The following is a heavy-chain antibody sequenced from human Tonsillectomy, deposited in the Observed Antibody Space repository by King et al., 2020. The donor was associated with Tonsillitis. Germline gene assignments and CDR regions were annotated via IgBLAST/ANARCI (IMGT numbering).Heavy chain of an antibody. CDR3: PRVSPNYQVRAVDYFQT. D-gene: IGHD1-26*01. J-gene: IGHJ1*01. CDR2: INTYNGNT. CDR1: GYTFTSYG. Sequence: VQLVESGAEVKKPGASVKVSCKASGYTFTSYGISWVRQAPGQGLEWMGWINTYNGNTNYAQKLQGRVTMTTDTSTSTAYMDLRGLRSDDTAVYYCPRVSPNYQVRAVDYFQTCGKGTLVTVSS. V-gene: IGHV1-18*04.